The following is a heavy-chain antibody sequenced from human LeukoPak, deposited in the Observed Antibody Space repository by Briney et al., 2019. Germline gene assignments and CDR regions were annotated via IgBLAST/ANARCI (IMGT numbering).Heavy chain of an antibody. Sequence: WVRQPPGKGLEWIGSIYYSGSTYYNPSLKSRVTISVDTSKNQFSLRLRSVTAADTAVYYCAREGYSGHDFIYWGQGTLVTVSS. J-gene: IGHJ4*02. CDR2: IYYSGST. V-gene: IGHV4-39*07. CDR3: AREGYSGHDFIY. D-gene: IGHD5-12*01.